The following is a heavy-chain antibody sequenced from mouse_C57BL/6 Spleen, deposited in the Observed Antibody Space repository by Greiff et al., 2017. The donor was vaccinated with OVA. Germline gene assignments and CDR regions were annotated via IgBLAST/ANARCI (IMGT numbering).Heavy chain of an antibody. Sequence: EVQLQQSGPELVKPGASVTISCKASGYTFTDYYMNWVKQSHGKSLEWIGDINPNNGGTSYNQKFKGKATLTVDKSSSTAYMELRSLTSEDSAVYYCERCRSYAMDYWGKGTSVTVSS. CDR3: ERCRSYAMDY. J-gene: IGHJ4*01. V-gene: IGHV1-26*01. CDR2: INPNNGGT. CDR1: GYTFTDYY.